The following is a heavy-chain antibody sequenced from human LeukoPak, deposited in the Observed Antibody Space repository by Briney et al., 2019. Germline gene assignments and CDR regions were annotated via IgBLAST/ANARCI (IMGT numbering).Heavy chain of an antibody. CDR1: GYTFTGYS. D-gene: IGHD4-17*01. V-gene: IGHV1-2*02. CDR2: INPNSGGT. Sequence: ASVTAACKASGYTFTGYSMHWVRQAPGQGLEWMGWINPNSGGTNYAQKFQGRVTMTRDTSISTAYMELSRLRSDDTAVYYCARDRSSTAPNSFDYWGQATLVTVSS. CDR3: ARDRSSTAPNSFDY. J-gene: IGHJ4*02.